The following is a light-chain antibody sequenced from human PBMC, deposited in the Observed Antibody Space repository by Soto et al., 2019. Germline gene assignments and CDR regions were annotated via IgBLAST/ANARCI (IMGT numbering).Light chain of an antibody. V-gene: IGKV1-39*01. CDR2: AAS. CDR1: QSISSY. Sequence: DIRMTQSPSSLSASVGDRVTITCRASQSISSYLNWYQQKPGKAPKLLIYAASSLQSGVPSRFSGSGSGTDFTLTISSLRPEDFATYYCQQSYSTPWTFGQGTK. CDR3: QQSYSTPWT. J-gene: IGKJ1*01.